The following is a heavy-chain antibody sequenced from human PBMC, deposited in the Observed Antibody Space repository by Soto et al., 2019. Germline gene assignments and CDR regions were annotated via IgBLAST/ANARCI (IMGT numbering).Heavy chain of an antibody. Sequence: VQLQESGPGLVQPSGTLSLTCGVSGDSLNSDKWWRWVRQPPGKGLEWIGEIWQGGDTNYNPSIKRRATMSLDKSSNPIFLKLTSLTAADTTVDYWAQNACVAGRCNTAFDIWGPGTTVTVS. CDR1: GDSLNSDKW. CDR3: AQNACVAGRCNTAFDI. J-gene: IGHJ3*02. V-gene: IGHV4-4*02. CDR2: IWQGGDT. D-gene: IGHD2-15*01.